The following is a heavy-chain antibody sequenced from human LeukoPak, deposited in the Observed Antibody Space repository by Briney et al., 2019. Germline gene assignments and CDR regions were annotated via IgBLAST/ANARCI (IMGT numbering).Heavy chain of an antibody. D-gene: IGHD6-6*01. CDR3: AREAKYSRSSGTAGYMDV. CDR2: TNHSGST. CDR1: GGSFSGYY. J-gene: IGHJ6*03. V-gene: IGHV4-34*01. Sequence: SETLSLTCAVYGGSFSGYYWSWIRQPPGKGLEWIGETNHSGSTNYNPSLKSRVTISVDTSKNQFSLKLSSVTAADTAVYYCAREAKYSRSSGTAGYMDVWGKGTTVTVSS.